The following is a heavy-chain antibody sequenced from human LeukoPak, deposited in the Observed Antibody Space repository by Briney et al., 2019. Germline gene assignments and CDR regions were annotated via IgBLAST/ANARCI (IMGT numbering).Heavy chain of an antibody. V-gene: IGHV3-30*18. CDR1: GFTFSSYG. D-gene: IGHD5-12*01. CDR2: ISYDGSNK. CDR3: AKEGKHIVATITRGLDY. Sequence: RGSLRLSCAASGFTFSSYGMHWVRQAPGKGLEWVAVISYDGSNKYYADSVKGRFTISRDNSKNTLYLQMNSLRAEDTAVYYCAKEGKHIVATITRGLDYWGQGTLVTVSS. J-gene: IGHJ4*02.